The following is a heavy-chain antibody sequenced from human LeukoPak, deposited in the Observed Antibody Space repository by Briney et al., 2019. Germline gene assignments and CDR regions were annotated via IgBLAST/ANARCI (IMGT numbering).Heavy chain of an antibody. V-gene: IGHV1-69*13. Sequence: SVKVSCKASGGTFSSYSISWVRQAPGQGLEWMGGIIPIFGTANYAQKFQGRVTITADESTSTTYMELSSLRSEDTAVYYCATRPDYDFWSGYYGRYYYYGMDVWGQGTTVTVSS. D-gene: IGHD3-3*01. CDR1: GGTFSSYS. CDR3: ATRPDYDFWSGYYGRYYYYGMDV. CDR2: IIPIFGTA. J-gene: IGHJ6*02.